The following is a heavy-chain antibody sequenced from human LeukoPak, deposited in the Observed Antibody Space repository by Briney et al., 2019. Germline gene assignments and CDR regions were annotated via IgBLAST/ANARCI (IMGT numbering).Heavy chain of an antibody. Sequence: PGRSLRLSCAASGFTFSSYAMHWVRQAPGKGLEWVAVISYDGSNKYYADSVKGRFTIPRDNSKNTLYLQMNSLRAEDTAVYYCARGPHHADYYYYGMDAWGQGTTVTVSS. V-gene: IGHV3-30-3*01. CDR1: GFTFSSYA. CDR3: ARGPHHADYYYYGMDA. CDR2: ISYDGSNK. J-gene: IGHJ6*02.